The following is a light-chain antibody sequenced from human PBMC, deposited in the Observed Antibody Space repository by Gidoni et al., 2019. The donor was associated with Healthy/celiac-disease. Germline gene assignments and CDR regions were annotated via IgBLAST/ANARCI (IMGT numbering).Light chain of an antibody. V-gene: IGKV3-11*01. Sequence: EIVLTQSPATMSLSPGERATLSCRASQSVSSYLAWYQQKPGQAPRLLIYDASNRDTGIQARFSGSGSGTDFTLTISSLEPEDFAVYYCQQRSNWRTFGQXTKLEIK. CDR3: QQRSNWRT. CDR1: QSVSSY. J-gene: IGKJ2*01. CDR2: DAS.